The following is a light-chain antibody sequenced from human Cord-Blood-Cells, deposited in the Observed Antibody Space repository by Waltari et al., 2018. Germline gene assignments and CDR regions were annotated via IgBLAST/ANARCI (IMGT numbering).Light chain of an antibody. Sequence: QSVLTQPPSVSGAPGQRVTISCTGSSSNIGAGYDVHWYQQLPGTAPKLLIYVNSNRPSGFPDRFSGSKSGTSASLAITGLQAEVEADYYGQSYDSSLSGWVFGGGTKLTVL. CDR2: VNS. CDR3: QSYDSSLSGWV. CDR1: SSNIGAGYD. V-gene: IGLV1-40*01. J-gene: IGLJ2*01.